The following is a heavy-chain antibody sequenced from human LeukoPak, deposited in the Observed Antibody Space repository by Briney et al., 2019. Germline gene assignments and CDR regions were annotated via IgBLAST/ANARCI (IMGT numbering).Heavy chain of an antibody. CDR2: ISGYNGNT. CDR1: GYTLTSYG. V-gene: IGHV1-18*01. Sequence: ASVKVSCKASGYTLTSYGITWVRQAPGQGLEWMGWISGYNGNTNYAQKFQGRVTMTTDTSTSTVYMELRSLRFDDTAVYYCARDDNYGSGQPDDWGQGTLVTVSS. D-gene: IGHD3-10*01. CDR3: ARDDNYGSGQPDD. J-gene: IGHJ4*02.